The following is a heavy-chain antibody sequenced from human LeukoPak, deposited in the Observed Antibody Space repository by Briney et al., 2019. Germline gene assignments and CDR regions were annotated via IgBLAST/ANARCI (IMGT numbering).Heavy chain of an antibody. J-gene: IGHJ5*02. D-gene: IGHD3-10*01. CDR2: SYYSGST. CDR1: GGSLSSSSYY. V-gene: IGHV4-39*01. Sequence: SETLSLTCTVSGGSLSSSSYYWGWIRQPPGKGLEWIGSSYYSGSTYYNPALKSRVTISVDTSKNQFSLKLSSVTAADTAEYYCASGTHSTEFDPWGQGTLVTVSS. CDR3: ASGTHSTEFDP.